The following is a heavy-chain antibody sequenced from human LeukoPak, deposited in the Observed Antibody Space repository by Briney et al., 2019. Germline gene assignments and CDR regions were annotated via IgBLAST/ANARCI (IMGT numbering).Heavy chain of an antibody. V-gene: IGHV3-9*01. J-gene: IGHJ4*02. CDR2: ISWNSGSI. D-gene: IGHD6-13*01. CDR3: AKDEGSSWYYFDY. CDR1: GFTFDDYA. Sequence: PGRSLRLSCAASGFTFDDYAMHWVRQAPGKGLEWVSGISWNSGSIGYADSVKGRFTISRDNAKNSLYLQMNSLRAEDTASYYCAKDEGSSWYYFDYWGQGTLVTVSS.